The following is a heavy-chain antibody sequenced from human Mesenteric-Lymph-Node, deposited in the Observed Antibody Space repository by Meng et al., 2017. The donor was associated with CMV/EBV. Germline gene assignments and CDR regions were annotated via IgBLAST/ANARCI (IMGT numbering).Heavy chain of an antibody. D-gene: IGHD2-2*01. CDR1: SFSAYY. J-gene: IGHJ5*02. Sequence: SFSAYYWTWNRQPPGKGLEWIREINHSGSTNYNPSLKSRVTISVDTSKNQFSLKLSSVTAADTAVYYCARDHIVVVPAAPLGSSSLDPWGQGTLVTVSS. V-gene: IGHV4-34*01. CDR2: INHSGST. CDR3: ARDHIVVVPAAPLGSSSLDP.